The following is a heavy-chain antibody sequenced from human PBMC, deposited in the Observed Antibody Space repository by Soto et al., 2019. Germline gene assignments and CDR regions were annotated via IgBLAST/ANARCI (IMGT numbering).Heavy chain of an antibody. V-gene: IGHV3-23*01. CDR1: GFTFSTYA. CDR3: AKGDDIVVVPAANWFDP. Sequence: PGGSLRLSCSASGFTFSTYAISWVRQAPGKGLEWVSAISGSGGSTYYADSVKGRFTISRDNSKNTLYLQMNSLRAEDTAVYYCAKGDDIVVVPAANWFDPWGQGTLVTVSS. J-gene: IGHJ5*02. D-gene: IGHD2-2*01. CDR2: ISGSGGST.